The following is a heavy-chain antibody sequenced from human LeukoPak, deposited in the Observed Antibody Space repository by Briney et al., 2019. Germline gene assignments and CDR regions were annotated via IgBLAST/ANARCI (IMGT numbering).Heavy chain of an antibody. CDR2: ISDSGGRT. CDR3: ARDEPRGAAQVY. D-gene: IGHD6-6*01. V-gene: IGHV3-23*01. J-gene: IGHJ4*02. CDR1: GFTFNNYA. Sequence: PGGSLRLSCAASGFTFNNYAVNWVRQAPGKGLEWVSSISDSGGRTYHADSVKGRFTISRDNSKNTLYLQMNSLRAEDTAVYYCARDEPRGAAQVYWGQGTLVTVSS.